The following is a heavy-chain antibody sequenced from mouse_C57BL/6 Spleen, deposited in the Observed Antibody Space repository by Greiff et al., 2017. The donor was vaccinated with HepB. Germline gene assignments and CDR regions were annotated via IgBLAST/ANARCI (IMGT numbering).Heavy chain of an antibody. CDR3: ARSLLLRREPWGVDY. Sequence: QVQLQQPGTELVKPGASVKLSCKASGYTFTSYWMHWVKQRPGQGLEWIGNINPSNGGTNYNEKFKSKATLTVDKSSSTAYMQLSSLTSEDSAVYYCARSLLLRREPWGVDYWGQGTTPTVSS. J-gene: IGHJ2*01. D-gene: IGHD1-1*01. CDR1: GYTFTSYW. CDR2: INPSNGGT. V-gene: IGHV1-53*01.